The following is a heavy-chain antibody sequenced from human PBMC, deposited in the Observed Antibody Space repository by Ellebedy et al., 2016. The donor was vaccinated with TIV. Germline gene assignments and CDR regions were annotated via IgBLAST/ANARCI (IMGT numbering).Heavy chain of an antibody. CDR2: IYTSGST. J-gene: IGHJ5*02. V-gene: IGHV4-4*07. CDR1: GGSISSYY. CDR3: ARTVVAANNWFDP. Sequence: MPGGSLRLSCTVPGGSISSYYWSWIWQPAGKGLEWIGRIYTSGSTNYNPSLKSRVTMSVDTSKNQFSLKLSSVTAANTAVYYCARTVVAANNWFDPWGQGTLVTVSS. D-gene: IGHD2-15*01.